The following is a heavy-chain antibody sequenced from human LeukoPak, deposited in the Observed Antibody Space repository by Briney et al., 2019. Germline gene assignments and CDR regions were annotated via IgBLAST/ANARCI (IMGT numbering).Heavy chain of an antibody. CDR3: ARGGTLSYSGSYHNWFDP. CDR1: GGSFSGYY. V-gene: IGHV4-34*01. J-gene: IGHJ5*02. Sequence: NSSETLSLTCAVYGGSFSGYYWSWIRQPPGKGLEWIGEINHSGSTNYNPSLKSRVTMSVDTSKNQFPLKLSSVTAADTAVYYCARGGTLSYSGSYHNWFDPWGQGTLVTVSS. CDR2: INHSGST. D-gene: IGHD1-26*01.